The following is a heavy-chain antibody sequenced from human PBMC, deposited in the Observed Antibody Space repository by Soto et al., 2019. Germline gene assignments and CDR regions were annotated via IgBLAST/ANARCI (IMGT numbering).Heavy chain of an antibody. J-gene: IGHJ5*01. D-gene: IGHD3-22*01. CDR2: INHSGGV. Sequence: SETLSLTCAVYGGSFSSHSWTWIRQSPGKGLEWIGDINHSGGVNYSPSLKSRVTISLDTSKNQFSLTLSAVTAADTAMYYCSTRAYDTNGYYRFDPWGQGTLVTVSS. V-gene: IGHV4-34*01. CDR3: STRAYDTNGYYRFDP. CDR1: GGSFSSHS.